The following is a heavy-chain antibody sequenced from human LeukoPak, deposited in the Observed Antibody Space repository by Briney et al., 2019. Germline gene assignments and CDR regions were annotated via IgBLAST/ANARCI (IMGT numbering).Heavy chain of an antibody. CDR3: ARGDSSDPVHTFDY. J-gene: IGHJ4*02. D-gene: IGHD6-25*01. V-gene: IGHV1-18*01. Sequence: ASVKVSCKASGYTFTSYGISWVRQAPGQGLEWMGWISAYNGNKNYAQKLQGRVTMTTDTSTSTAYMELRSLRSDDTAVYYCARGDSSDPVHTFDYWGQGTLVTVSS. CDR2: ISAYNGNK. CDR1: GYTFTSYG.